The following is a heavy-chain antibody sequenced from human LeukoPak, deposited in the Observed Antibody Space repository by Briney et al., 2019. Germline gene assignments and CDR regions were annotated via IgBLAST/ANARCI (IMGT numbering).Heavy chain of an antibody. CDR3: ARGPHCSSTSCYSEYFHH. V-gene: IGHV4-31*03. CDR2: ISYSGSP. CDR1: GASISSGGYY. Sequence: PSETLSLTCTVPGASISSGGYYWSWIRQHPGKGLEWIGYISYSGSPYYNPSLKSRVTISVDTSRNQFSLKLSSVTAADTAVYYCARGPHCSSTSCYSEYFHHWGQGTLVTVSS. D-gene: IGHD2-2*01. J-gene: IGHJ1*01.